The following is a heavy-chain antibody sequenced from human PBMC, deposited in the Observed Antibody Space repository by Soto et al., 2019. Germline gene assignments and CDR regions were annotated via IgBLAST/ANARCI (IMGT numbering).Heavy chain of an antibody. D-gene: IGHD3-10*01. J-gene: IGHJ4*02. CDR1: GGSISSYY. CDR3: ARDSGDYYGSGSYSRTFDY. V-gene: IGHV4-59*13. Sequence: QVQLQESGPGLVKPSETLSLTCTVSGGSISSYYWSWIRQPPGKGLEWIGYIYYSGSTNYNPSLESRVTISVDTSKNPFSLELSSVTAADAAVYYCARDSGDYYGSGSYSRTFDYWGQGTLVTVSS. CDR2: IYYSGST.